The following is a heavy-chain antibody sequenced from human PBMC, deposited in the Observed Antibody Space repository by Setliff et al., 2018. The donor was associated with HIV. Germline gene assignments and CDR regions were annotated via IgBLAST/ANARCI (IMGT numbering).Heavy chain of an antibody. D-gene: IGHD4-17*01. V-gene: IGHV1-2*02. CDR1: GYTFIAYY. CDR2: IYPNTGGT. J-gene: IGHJ4*02. Sequence: ASVKVSCKASGYTFIAYYIHWVRQAPGQGLEWMGWIYPNTGGTNYAQKFQGRVTMTRDTSISTAYMELSRLRSDDTAVYYCARSTTADWGQGAMVTVSS. CDR3: ARSTTAD.